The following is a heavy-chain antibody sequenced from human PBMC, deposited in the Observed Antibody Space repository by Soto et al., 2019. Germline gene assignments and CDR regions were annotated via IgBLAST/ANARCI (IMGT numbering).Heavy chain of an antibody. V-gene: IGHV1-18*01. CDR2: ISAYNGNT. CDR3: AKHYYDSSGYPGLLDY. J-gene: IGHJ4*02. CDR1: CYTFTGYG. Sequence: VXSAEVSFRDSCYTFTGYGISWVRQATGQGLEWMGWISAYNGNTNYAQKLQGRVTMTTDTSTSTAYMELRSLRSDDTAVYYCAKHYYDSSGYPGLLDYWGQGTLVTVSS. D-gene: IGHD3-22*01.